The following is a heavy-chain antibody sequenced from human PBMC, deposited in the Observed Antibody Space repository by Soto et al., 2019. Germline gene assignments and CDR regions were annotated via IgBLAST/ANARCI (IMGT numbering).Heavy chain of an antibody. CDR3: ARDGPFAYLAFDY. D-gene: IGHD3-16*01. Sequence: GSLRLSCAASGFTFSSYSMNWVRQAPGKGLEWVSSISSSSSYIYYADSVKGRFTISRDNAKNSLYLQMNSLRAEDTAVYYCARDGPFAYLAFDYWGQGTLVTVSS. CDR1: GFTFSSYS. J-gene: IGHJ4*02. V-gene: IGHV3-21*01. CDR2: ISSSSSYI.